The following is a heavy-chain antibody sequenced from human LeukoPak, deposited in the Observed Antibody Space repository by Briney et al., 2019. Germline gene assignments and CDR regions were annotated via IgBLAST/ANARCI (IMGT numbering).Heavy chain of an antibody. CDR3: ARGSTLLWFGELLSDYFDY. J-gene: IGHJ4*02. CDR1: GFTFSSYA. CDR2: ISYDGSNK. V-gene: IGHV3-30*04. Sequence: GRSLRLSCAASGFTFSSYAMHWVRQAPGKGLEWVAVISYDGSNKYYADSVKGRFTISRDNSKNTLYLQMNSLRAEDTAVYYCARGSTLLWFGELLSDYFDYWGQGTLVTVSS. D-gene: IGHD3-10*01.